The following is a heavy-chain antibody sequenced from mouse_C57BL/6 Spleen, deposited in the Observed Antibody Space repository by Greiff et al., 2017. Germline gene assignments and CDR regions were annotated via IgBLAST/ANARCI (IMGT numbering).Heavy chain of an antibody. CDR3: TILLLYPYAMDY. V-gene: IGHV5-9-1*02. D-gene: IGHD1-1*01. Sequence: EVKVVESGEGLVKPGGSLKLSCAASGFTFSSYAMSWVRQTPEKRLEWVAYISSGGDYIYYADTVKGRFTISRDNARNTLYLQMSSLKSEDTAMYYCTILLLYPYAMDYWGQGTSVTVSS. CDR2: ISSGGDYI. CDR1: GFTFSSYA. J-gene: IGHJ4*01.